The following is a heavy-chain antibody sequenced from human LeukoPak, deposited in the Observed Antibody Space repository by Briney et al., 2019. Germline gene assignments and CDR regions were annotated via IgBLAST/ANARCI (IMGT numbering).Heavy chain of an antibody. V-gene: IGHV3-23*01. J-gene: IGHJ4*02. D-gene: IGHD3-10*01. CDR1: GFTFGNYG. CDR3: AKALWFGELLYFDY. Sequence: PGGSLRLSCAPSGFTFGNYGMTWVRQAPGKGLEWVSTISRSGYSTYYADSVSGRFTISRDNSKSTLFLQMNSLRAEDTAVYYCAKALWFGELLYFDYWGQGSLVTVSS. CDR2: ISRSGYST.